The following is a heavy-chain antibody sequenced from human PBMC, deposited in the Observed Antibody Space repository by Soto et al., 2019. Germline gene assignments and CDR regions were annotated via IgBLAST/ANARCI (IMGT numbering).Heavy chain of an antibody. CDR1: GGSFTSNNW. V-gene: IGHV4-4*02. J-gene: IGHJ4*02. CDR2: IYRTGST. D-gene: IGHD1-7*01. Sequence: SETLSLTCAVSGGSFTSNNWWTWVRQPPGQGLEWIGEIYRTGSTNYNPSLKSRVTISLDKSENQFSLKVTSLTAADTTVYYCASRDPGTSVDYWGQGTLVTVSS. CDR3: ASRDPGTSVDY.